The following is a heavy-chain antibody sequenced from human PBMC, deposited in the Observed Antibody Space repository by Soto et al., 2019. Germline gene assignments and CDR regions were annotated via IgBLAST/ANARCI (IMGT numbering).Heavy chain of an antibody. CDR1: GFTFSSYA. D-gene: IGHD5-12*01. CDR3: AREKRVATKHFDY. Sequence: PGGSLRLSCAASGFTFSSYAMHWVRQAPGKGLEWVAVISYDGSNKYYADSVKGRFTISRDNSKNTLYLQMNSLRAEDTAVYYCAREKRVATKHFDYRGQGTLVTVSS. V-gene: IGHV3-30-3*01. CDR2: ISYDGSNK. J-gene: IGHJ4*02.